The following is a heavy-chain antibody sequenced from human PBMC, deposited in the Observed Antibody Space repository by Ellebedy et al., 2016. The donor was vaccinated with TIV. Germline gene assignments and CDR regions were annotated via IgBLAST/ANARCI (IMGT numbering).Heavy chain of an antibody. J-gene: IGHJ4*02. CDR1: GFTFSSYA. CDR2: IIDSGGRT. Sequence: GGSLTLSXAASGFTFSSYAMTWNRQAPGEGLEWVSAIIDSGGRTYYAASVKGRFTISRDNHRNPLYLQMNSLRAEDTAVYYCAKVPGDLGYCSSSSCHILFDYWGQGTMVTVSS. CDR3: AKVPGDLGYCSSSSCHILFDY. V-gene: IGHV3-23*01. D-gene: IGHD2-2*02.